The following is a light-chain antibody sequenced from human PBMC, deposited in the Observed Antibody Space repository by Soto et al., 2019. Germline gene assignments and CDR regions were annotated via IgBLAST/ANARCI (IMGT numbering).Light chain of an antibody. CDR3: QQYDSSPWT. CDR2: GAS. Sequence: ESVLTQSPGTLSLSPGERATLSCRASQSVRSSFLAWYQLKPGQAPRLLIYGASSRATGIPDRFSGSGSGTGFTLTISRLEPEDFAVYYCQQYDSSPWTFGQGTKVEIK. CDR1: QSVRSSF. V-gene: IGKV3-20*01. J-gene: IGKJ1*01.